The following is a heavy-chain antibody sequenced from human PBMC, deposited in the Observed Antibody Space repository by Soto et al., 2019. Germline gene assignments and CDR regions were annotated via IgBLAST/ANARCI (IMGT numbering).Heavy chain of an antibody. J-gene: IGHJ6*03. CDR3: ARGTIFGVVIPPQPVYYYMDV. Sequence: ASETLSLTCSFSGDSVTSHYLTWIRQSPEKGLEWIGYMHYTGFSHYNPSLKSRLTISVDTSKNQFSLKLSSVTAADTAVYYCARGTIFGVVIPPQPVYYYMDVWGKGTTVTVSS. CDR1: GDSVTSHY. D-gene: IGHD3-3*01. V-gene: IGHV4-59*02. CDR2: MHYTGFS.